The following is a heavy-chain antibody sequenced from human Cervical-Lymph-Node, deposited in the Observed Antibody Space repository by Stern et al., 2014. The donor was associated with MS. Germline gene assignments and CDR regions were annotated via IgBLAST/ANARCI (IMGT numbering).Heavy chain of an antibody. J-gene: IGHJ4*02. D-gene: IGHD4-17*01. Sequence: QVQLVQSGAEVKKPGASVSVSCKASGYTFTAYYLHWVRQAPGHGLAWMGWINPNNGDTKYAQNFQGWVTMTRDTSISTAYMDLSSLTSDDTAIYYCARDLGTVTTPGDYWGQGTLVTVSS. CDR3: ARDLGTVTTPGDY. CDR1: GYTFTAYY. V-gene: IGHV1-2*04. CDR2: INPNNGDT.